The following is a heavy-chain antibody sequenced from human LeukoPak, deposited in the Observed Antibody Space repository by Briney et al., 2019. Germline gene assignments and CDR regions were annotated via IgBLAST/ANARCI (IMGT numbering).Heavy chain of an antibody. CDR1: GYTFTGYY. CDR3: ARAGSVWAVAGMGLFDY. J-gene: IGHJ4*02. D-gene: IGHD6-19*01. CDR2: INPNSGGT. V-gene: IGHV1-2*02. Sequence: GASVKVSCKASGYTFTGYYMHWVRQAPGQGLEWMGWINPNSGGTNYAQKFQGRVTMTRDTSISTAYMELSRLRSDDTAVYYCARAGSVWAVAGMGLFDYWGQGTLVTVSS.